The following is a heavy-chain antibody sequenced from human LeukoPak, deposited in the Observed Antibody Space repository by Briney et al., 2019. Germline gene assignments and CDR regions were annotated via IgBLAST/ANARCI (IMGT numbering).Heavy chain of an antibody. CDR1: GFTLDDYA. V-gene: IGHV3-43*02. D-gene: IGHD2-15*01. Sequence: GGSLRLSCAVSGFTLDDYAMHWVRQAPGKGLEWVSLISGDGGSTYYADSVKGRFTISRDNSKNSLYLQMNSLRTEDTALYYCAKGRTANVVVAVSSGYWGQGTLVTVSS. J-gene: IGHJ4*02. CDR3: AKGRTANVVVAVSSGY. CDR2: ISGDGGST.